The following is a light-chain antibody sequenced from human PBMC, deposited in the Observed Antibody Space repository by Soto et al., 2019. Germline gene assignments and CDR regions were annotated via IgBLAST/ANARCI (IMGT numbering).Light chain of an antibody. CDR2: DAS. V-gene: IGKV3-11*01. Sequence: EIVLTQSPATLYLSPGERATLSCRASQSVSSYLAWYQQKPGQAPRPLIYDASNRATGIPARFSGSGSGTDFTLTISSLEPEDFAVYYCQQRSNWPPTFGGGTKVEIK. J-gene: IGKJ4*01. CDR1: QSVSSY. CDR3: QQRSNWPPT.